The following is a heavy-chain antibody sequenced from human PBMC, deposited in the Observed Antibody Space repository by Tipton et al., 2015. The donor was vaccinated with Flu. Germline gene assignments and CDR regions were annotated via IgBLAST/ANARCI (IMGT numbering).Heavy chain of an antibody. J-gene: IGHJ4*02. Sequence: TLSLTCTVSGGSISTGGYYWIWIRQHPGKGLEWIAYTSYSGSTLYNPPLKSRVTTSLDTSKNQFSLKVSSVTAADTAVYYCARRGYGDYAPIDYWGQGTLVTVSS. D-gene: IGHD4-17*01. CDR3: ARRGYGDYAPIDY. V-gene: IGHV4-31*03. CDR2: TSYSGST. CDR1: GGSISTGGYY.